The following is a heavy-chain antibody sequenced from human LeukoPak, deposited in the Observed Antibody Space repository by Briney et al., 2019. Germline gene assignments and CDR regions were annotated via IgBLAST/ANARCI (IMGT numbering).Heavy chain of an antibody. J-gene: IGHJ3*02. Sequence: GASVKVSCKASGYTFTSYDIHWVRQGPGQGLEYLGWMNPNRGTTGYTQKFQGRLIMTRDTSISTAYMDLSRLRSEDTAVYYCARALHQSTPRDAFDIWGQGTMVTVSS. CDR2: MNPNRGTT. CDR3: ARALHQSTPRDAFDI. CDR1: GYTFTSYD. V-gene: IGHV1-8*01. D-gene: IGHD4-11*01.